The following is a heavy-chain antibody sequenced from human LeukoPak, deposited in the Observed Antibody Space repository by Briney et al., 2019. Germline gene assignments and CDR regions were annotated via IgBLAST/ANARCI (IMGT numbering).Heavy chain of an antibody. CDR3: ASSYNSWYCDY. CDR1: GFIFSDYY. CDR2: ISSTSSYT. V-gene: IGHV3-11*06. D-gene: IGHD6-6*01. Sequence: KPGGSLRLSCAASGFIFSDYYMSWIRQVPGKGLEWVSYISSTSSYTNYADSVKGRFTISRDNALFLQMNSLRDEDTAVYYCASSYNSWYCDYWGQGTLVTVSS. J-gene: IGHJ4*02.